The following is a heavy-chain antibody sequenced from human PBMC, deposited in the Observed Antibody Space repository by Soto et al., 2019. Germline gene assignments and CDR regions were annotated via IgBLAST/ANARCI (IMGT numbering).Heavy chain of an antibody. CDR3: ARATGSNHPFDY. D-gene: IGHD2-2*01. V-gene: IGHV3-74*01. Sequence: EVQLVESGGGLVQPGGSLRLSCAATGFSFSTYWMHWVRQGPGKGLVWVSRISTDGSSTTYADSVKGRFTISRDNAKNTLYLQMNSLSADDTAVYYCARATGSNHPFDYWGQGTLVTVSS. J-gene: IGHJ4*02. CDR1: GFSFSTYW. CDR2: ISTDGSST.